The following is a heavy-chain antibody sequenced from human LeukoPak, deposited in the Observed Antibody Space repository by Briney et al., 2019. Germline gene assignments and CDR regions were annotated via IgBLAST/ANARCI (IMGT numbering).Heavy chain of an antibody. CDR1: GGSFSGYY. CDR2: INYSGST. D-gene: IGHD2-15*01. J-gene: IGHJ5*02. CDR3: ARGGCSGGSCYQDWFDP. Sequence: SETLSLTCAVYGGSFSGYYWSWIRQPPGKGLEWIGEINYSGSTNYNPSLKSRVTISVDTSKNQFSLKLSSVTAADTAVYYCARGGCSGGSCYQDWFDPWGQGTLVTVSS. V-gene: IGHV4-34*01.